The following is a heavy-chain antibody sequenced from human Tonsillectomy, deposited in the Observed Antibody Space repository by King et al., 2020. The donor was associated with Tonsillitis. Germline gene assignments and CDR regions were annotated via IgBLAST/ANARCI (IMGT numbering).Heavy chain of an antibody. V-gene: IGHV3-30-3*01. CDR1: GFTFSSFA. CDR2: ISDDEINK. CDR3: ARETLGGFFDY. J-gene: IGHJ4*02. D-gene: IGHD1-26*01. Sequence: VQLVESGGGVVQPGRSLRLSCAASGFTFSSFALHGVRQAPGKGLEWVAIISDDEINKYYADSVRGRFTISRDNSKNTLYLQMNSLRGEDTAVYYCARETLGGFFDYWGQGTLVTVSS.